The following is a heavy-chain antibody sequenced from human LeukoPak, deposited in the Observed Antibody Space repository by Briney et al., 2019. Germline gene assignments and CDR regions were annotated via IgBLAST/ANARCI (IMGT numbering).Heavy chain of an antibody. CDR3: ARETYYYDSSGSTGFDY. V-gene: IGHV4-59*01. D-gene: IGHD3-22*01. Sequence: SETLSLTCTVSGGSISSYYWSWIRQPPGKGLEWIGYIYYSGSTNYNPSLKSRVTISVDTSKNQFSLKLSSVTAADTAAYYCARETYYYDSSGSTGFDYWGQGTLVTVSS. CDR1: GGSISSYY. CDR2: IYYSGST. J-gene: IGHJ4*02.